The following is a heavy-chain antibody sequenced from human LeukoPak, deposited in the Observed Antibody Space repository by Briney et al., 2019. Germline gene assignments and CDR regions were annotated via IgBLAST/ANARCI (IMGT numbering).Heavy chain of an antibody. CDR1: GYSFTNYW. V-gene: IGHV5-51*01. CDR2: IYPGDSDT. Sequence: GESLKISCKGSGYSFTNYWIGWVRQMPGKGLEWMGIIYPGDSDTRYSPSFQGQVTISADKSISTAYLQWSSLKASDTAMYYCARGLASSSWIGDFDYWGQGTLVTVSS. J-gene: IGHJ4*02. D-gene: IGHD6-13*01. CDR3: ARGLASSSWIGDFDY.